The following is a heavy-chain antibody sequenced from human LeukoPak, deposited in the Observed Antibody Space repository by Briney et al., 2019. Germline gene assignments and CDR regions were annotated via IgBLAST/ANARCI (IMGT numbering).Heavy chain of an antibody. J-gene: IGHJ4*02. CDR1: GGTFSSYA. CDR2: IIPIFGTA. V-gene: IGHV1-69*13. Sequence: GASVKVSCKASGGTFSSYAISWVRQAPGQGLEWMGGIIPIFGTANYAQKFQGRVTITADESTSTAYTELSSLRSEDTAVYYCARDGDVDTAMGDYFDYWGQGTLVTVSS. D-gene: IGHD5-18*01. CDR3: ARDGDVDTAMGDYFDY.